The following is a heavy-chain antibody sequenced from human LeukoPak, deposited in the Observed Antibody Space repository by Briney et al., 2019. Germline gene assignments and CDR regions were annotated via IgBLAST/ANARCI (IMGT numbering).Heavy chain of an antibody. D-gene: IGHD2-2*01. J-gene: IGHJ6*02. CDR2: ISGSGGST. CDR3: VKDRPCETCMPMDA. Sequence: GGSLRLSCAVSGFTFSSYAMSWVRQAPGKGLEWVSAISGSGGSTYYADSVKGRFSISRDNSKDTVYLQMNSLRAEDTAIYYCVKDRPCETCMPMDAWGQGTTVTVSS. CDR1: GFTFSSYA. V-gene: IGHV3-23*01.